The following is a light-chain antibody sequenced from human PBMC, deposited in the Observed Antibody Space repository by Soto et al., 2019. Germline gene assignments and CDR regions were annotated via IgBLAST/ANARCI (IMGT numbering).Light chain of an antibody. CDR3: QQYNNWPRT. Sequence: ESVLTQSPGTLSLSPGERATLSCRASQSITSGYLAWYQQKPGQAPRLLIYGASTRATDIPARFSGSGSGTEFTLTISSLQSEDFAVYYCQQYNNWPRTFGQGTKVDIK. J-gene: IGKJ1*01. V-gene: IGKV3-15*01. CDR2: GAS. CDR1: QSITSG.